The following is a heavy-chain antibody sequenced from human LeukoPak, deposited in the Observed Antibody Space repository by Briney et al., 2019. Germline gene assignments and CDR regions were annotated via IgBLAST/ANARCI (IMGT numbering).Heavy chain of an antibody. CDR1: GFTFSNYA. D-gene: IGHD3-9*01. V-gene: IGHV3-30-3*01. CDR2: VSYDGDTE. Sequence: PGRSLRLSCPASGFTFSNYAIHWVRQAPGKGLEWVAVVSYDGDTEYNPDSVTGRFTISRDNSKNTVYLQMDSLRPEDTAVYYCATYWRYFDWLLSDIWGQGTMVTVSS. J-gene: IGHJ3*02. CDR3: ATYWRYFDWLLSDI.